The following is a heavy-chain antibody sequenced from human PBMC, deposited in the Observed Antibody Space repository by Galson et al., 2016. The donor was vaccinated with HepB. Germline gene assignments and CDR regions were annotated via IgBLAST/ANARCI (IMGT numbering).Heavy chain of an antibody. CDR3: IRHHTVTTLGS. CDR1: GFTFSGSA. V-gene: IGHV3-73*01. Sequence: SLRLSCAASGFTFSGSAMHWVRQASGKGLEWVGRIRSKANSYATAYIASVKGRFTISRDDSKNTAYLQMNSLKTEDTAVYYCIRHHTVTTLGSWSQGTLVTVSS. CDR2: IRSKANSYAT. J-gene: IGHJ5*02. D-gene: IGHD4-17*01.